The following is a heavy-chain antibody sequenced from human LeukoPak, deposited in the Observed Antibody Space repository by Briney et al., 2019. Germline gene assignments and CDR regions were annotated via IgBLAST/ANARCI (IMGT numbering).Heavy chain of an antibody. CDR3: AKDWHILTGRNCFDP. CDR1: GGTFSSYA. Sequence: ASVKVSCKASGGTFSSYAISWVRQALGQGLEWMGWVSSYNGDTNYAQKFQGRVTMSTDTSTRTAYMELRSLRFDDTAIYYCAKDWHILTGRNCFDPWGQGTLVTVSS. V-gene: IGHV1-18*01. D-gene: IGHD3-9*01. CDR2: VSSYNGDT. J-gene: IGHJ5*02.